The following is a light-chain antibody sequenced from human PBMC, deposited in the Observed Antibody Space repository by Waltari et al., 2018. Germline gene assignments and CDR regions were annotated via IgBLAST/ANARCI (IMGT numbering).Light chain of an antibody. CDR3: QQYYNWLWT. V-gene: IGKV3-15*01. J-gene: IGKJ1*01. CDR2: GAS. CDR1: QSVSST. Sequence: EIVMTQSPATLSLSLGERATLSCRARQSVSSTLAWYQQRPGQAPRLLIYGASTRATGVPARFSGSGSGTEFTLTISSLQSEDFAIYYCQQYYNWLWTFGQGTKVEIK.